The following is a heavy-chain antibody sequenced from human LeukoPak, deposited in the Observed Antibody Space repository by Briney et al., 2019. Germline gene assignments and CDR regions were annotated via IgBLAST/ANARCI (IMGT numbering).Heavy chain of an antibody. J-gene: IGHJ4*02. Sequence: PGESLKISCKGSGYSFTSYWLGWGRQMPGKGLEWMGIIYHGDYDTRYSTSFQGQVTISADKSISTAYLQWSSLKASDTAMYYCARGYCSCGSCYSVPQPYYFDYWGQGTLVTVSS. CDR1: GYSFTSYW. D-gene: IGHD2-15*01. CDR3: ARGYCSCGSCYSVPQPYYFDY. CDR2: IYHGDYDT. V-gene: IGHV5-51*01.